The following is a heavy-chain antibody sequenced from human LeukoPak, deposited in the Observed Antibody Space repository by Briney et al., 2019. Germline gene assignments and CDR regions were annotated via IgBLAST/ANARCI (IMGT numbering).Heavy chain of an antibody. J-gene: IGHJ4*02. V-gene: IGHV3-23*01. Sequence: WGSLRLSCAVSALTFSKYAMSWVRQAPGKGLEWVSGISGSGGSTYYADSVKGRFNISRDNSKNTLYLQMNSLRAEDTAVYYCAKDPQYDFWSGYFAPFDYWGQGTLVTVSS. CDR2: ISGSGGST. D-gene: IGHD3-3*01. CDR3: AKDPQYDFWSGYFAPFDY. CDR1: ALTFSKYA.